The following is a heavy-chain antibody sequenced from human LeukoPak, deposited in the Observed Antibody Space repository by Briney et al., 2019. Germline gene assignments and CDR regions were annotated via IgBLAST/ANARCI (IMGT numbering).Heavy chain of an antibody. V-gene: IGHV4-39*01. Sequence: SETLSLTCTVSGGSISSSSYYWGWIRQPPGKGLEWIGSIYYSGSTYYNPSLKSRVTISVDTSKNQSSLKLSSVTAADTAVYYCARRYSSGWYGYYYDSSGYSGYFDYWGQGTLVTVSS. CDR1: GGSISSSSYY. D-gene: IGHD3-22*01. CDR3: ARRYSSGWYGYYYDSSGYSGYFDY. J-gene: IGHJ4*02. CDR2: IYYSGST.